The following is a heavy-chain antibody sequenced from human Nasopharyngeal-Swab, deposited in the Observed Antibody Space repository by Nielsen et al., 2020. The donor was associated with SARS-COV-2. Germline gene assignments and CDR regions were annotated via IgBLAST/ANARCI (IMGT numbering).Heavy chain of an antibody. Sequence: GGSLRLSCAASGFTCSSYAMHWVRQAPGKGLEWVAVISYDGSNKYYADSVKGRFTISRDNSKNTLYLQMNSLRAEDTAVYYCARGGLLWDAFDIWGQGTMVTVSS. CDR3: ARGGLLWDAFDI. V-gene: IGHV3-30*04. D-gene: IGHD1-26*01. CDR1: GFTCSSYA. CDR2: ISYDGSNK. J-gene: IGHJ3*02.